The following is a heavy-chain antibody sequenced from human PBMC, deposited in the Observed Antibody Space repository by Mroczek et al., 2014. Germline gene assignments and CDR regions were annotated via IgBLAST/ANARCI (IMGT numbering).Heavy chain of an antibody. Sequence: QVQLQQWGAGLLKPSETLSLTCAVYGGSFSGYYWSWIRQPPGKGLEWIGEINHSGSTNYNPSLKSRVTISVDTSKNQFSLKLSSVTAADTAVYYCARGLAQSVAGMGYYFDYWGQGTLVTVSS. J-gene: IGHJ4*02. CDR1: GGSFSGYY. CDR3: ARGLAQSVAGMGYYFDY. D-gene: IGHD6-19*01. V-gene: IGHV4-34*01. CDR2: INHSGST.